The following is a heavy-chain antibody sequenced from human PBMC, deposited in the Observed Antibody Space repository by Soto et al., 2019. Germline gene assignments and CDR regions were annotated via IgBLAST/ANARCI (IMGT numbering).Heavy chain of an antibody. CDR3: TRENDYYDSLVDY. Sequence: WGSLRLPCAASGFTFSSYAMSWVRQAPGKGLEWVSYISSSGSTIYYADSVKGRFTISRDNAKNSLYLQMNSLRAEDTAVYYCTRENDYYDSLVDYWGQGTLVTVSS. CDR2: ISSSGSTI. D-gene: IGHD3-22*01. V-gene: IGHV3-48*04. J-gene: IGHJ4*02. CDR1: GFTFSSYA.